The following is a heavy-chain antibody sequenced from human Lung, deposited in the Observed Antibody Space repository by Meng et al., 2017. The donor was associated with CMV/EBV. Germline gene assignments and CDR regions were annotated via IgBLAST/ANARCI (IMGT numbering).Heavy chain of an antibody. V-gene: IGHV3-23*03. D-gene: IGHD6-13*01. CDR1: GFTFSNYA. J-gene: IGHJ4*02. CDR3: AKIQSSSWFFDS. Sequence: ESXKIPCAASGFTFSNYAMSWVRQAPGKGLEWVSVVYSASGNTYYADSVKGRFTVSRDNSKNTLALQLNSLRTEDTAVYYCAKIQSSSWFFDSWGQGTLVTVSS. CDR2: VYSASGNT.